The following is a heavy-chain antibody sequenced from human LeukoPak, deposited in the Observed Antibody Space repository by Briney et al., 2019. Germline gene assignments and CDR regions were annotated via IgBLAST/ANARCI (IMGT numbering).Heavy chain of an antibody. CDR2: IIPIFGIA. CDR3: ARADEPYYYYGMDV. CDR1: GGTFSSYA. D-gene: IGHD1-14*01. J-gene: IGHJ6*02. Sequence: ASVKVSRKASGGTFSSYAISWVRQAPGQGLEWMGRIIPIFGIANYAQKFQGRVTITADKSTSTAYMELSSLRSEDTAVYYCARADEPYYYYGMDVWGQGTTVTVSS. V-gene: IGHV1-69*04.